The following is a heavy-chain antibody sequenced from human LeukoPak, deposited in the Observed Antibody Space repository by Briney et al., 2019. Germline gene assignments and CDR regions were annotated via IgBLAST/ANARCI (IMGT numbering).Heavy chain of an antibody. J-gene: IGHJ4*02. CDR1: GYTFTDYY. CDR2: ISPNSGGT. V-gene: IGHV1-2*02. CDR3: ARAIAGAGSKGYFDY. Sequence: ASVKVSCKASGYTFTDYYMHWVRQAPGQGLEWMGWISPNSGGTNYAQKFQDRVTMTRDTSISTAYMELSRLRSDDTAVYYCARAIAGAGSKGYFDYWGQGTLVTVSS. D-gene: IGHD6-13*01.